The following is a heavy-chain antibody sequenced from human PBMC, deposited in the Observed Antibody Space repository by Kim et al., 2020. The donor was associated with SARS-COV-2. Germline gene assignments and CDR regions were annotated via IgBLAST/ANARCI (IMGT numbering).Heavy chain of an antibody. CDR3: ARFGSGEMATSNYFDY. V-gene: IGHV3-30*04. D-gene: IGHD5-12*01. CDR2: ISYDGSNK. J-gene: IGHJ4*01. CDR1: GFTFSSYA. Sequence: GGSLRLSCAASGFTFSSYAMHWVRQAPGKGLEWVAVISYDGSNKYYADSVKGRFTISRDNSKNTLYLQMNSLRAEDTAVYYCARFGSGEMATSNYFDYWG.